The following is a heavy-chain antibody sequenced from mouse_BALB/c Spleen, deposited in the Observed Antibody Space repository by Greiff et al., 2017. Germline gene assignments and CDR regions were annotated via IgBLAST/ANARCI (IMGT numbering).Heavy chain of an antibody. J-gene: IGHJ4*01. CDR3: ASIYYNGSSPHYYSMDY. CDR1: GFTFSSYG. Sequence: EVKVVESGGDLVKPGGSLKLSCAASGFTFSSYGMSWVRQTPDKRLEWVATISSGGSYTYYPDSVKGRFTISRDNAKNTLYLQMSSLKSEDTAMYYCASIYYNGSSPHYYSMDYWGQGTSVTVSS. D-gene: IGHD1-1*01. V-gene: IGHV5-6*01. CDR2: ISSGGSYT.